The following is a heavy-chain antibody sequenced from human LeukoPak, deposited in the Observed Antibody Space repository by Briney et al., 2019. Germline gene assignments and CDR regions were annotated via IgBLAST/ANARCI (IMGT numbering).Heavy chain of an antibody. D-gene: IGHD6-19*01. CDR2: IYTSGST. CDR3: ARDLEQWLGNNWFDP. V-gene: IGHV4-4*07. Sequence: SSETLSLTCTVSGGSISSYYWSWIRQPAGKGLEWIGRIYTSGSTNYNPSLKSRVTMSVDTSKNQFSLKLSSVTAADTAVYYCARDLEQWLGNNWFDPWGQGTLVTVSS. CDR1: GGSISSYY. J-gene: IGHJ5*02.